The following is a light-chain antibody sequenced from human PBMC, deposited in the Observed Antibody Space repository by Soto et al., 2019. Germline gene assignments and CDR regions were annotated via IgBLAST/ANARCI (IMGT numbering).Light chain of an antibody. J-gene: IGKJ5*01. CDR1: QGISSY. Sequence: IQLTQSPSSLSASVGDRVTITCRASQGISSYLAWYQQKPGKAPKLLIYAASTLQSGVPSRFSGSGSGTDFTLTISSLQPEYFSTYYCPQLNSYPLTTLGHGTRLAIK. CDR2: AAS. V-gene: IGKV1-9*01. CDR3: PQLNSYPLTT.